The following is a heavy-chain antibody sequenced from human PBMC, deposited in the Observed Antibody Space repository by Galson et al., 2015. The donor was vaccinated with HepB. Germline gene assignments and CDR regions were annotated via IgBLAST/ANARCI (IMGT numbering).Heavy chain of an antibody. D-gene: IGHD6-13*01. CDR2: IRSKAYGGTT. CDR3: TRVGYSSSWSARYGMDV. CDR1: GFTFGDYA. V-gene: IGHV3-49*04. J-gene: IGHJ6*02. Sequence: SLRLSCAASGFTFGDYAMSWVRQAPGKGLEWVGFIRSKAYGGTTEYAASVKGRFTISRDDSKSIAYLQMNSLKTGDTAVYYCTRVGYSSSWSARYGMDVWGQGTTVTVSS.